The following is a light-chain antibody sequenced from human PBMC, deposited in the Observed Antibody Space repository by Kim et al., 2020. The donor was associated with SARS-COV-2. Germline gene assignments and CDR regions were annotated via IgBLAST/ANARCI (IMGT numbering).Light chain of an antibody. CDR1: QGISNY. CDR2: AAS. V-gene: IGKV1-27*01. J-gene: IGKJ4*01. Sequence: DIQMTQSPSSLSASVGDRVTITCRASQGISNYLAWYQQKPGKVPKLLIYAASTLQSGVPSRFSGSGSGTDFTLTISSLQPEDVATYYGQKYNSGPAPTFGGGTKVDIK. CDR3: QKYNSGPAPT.